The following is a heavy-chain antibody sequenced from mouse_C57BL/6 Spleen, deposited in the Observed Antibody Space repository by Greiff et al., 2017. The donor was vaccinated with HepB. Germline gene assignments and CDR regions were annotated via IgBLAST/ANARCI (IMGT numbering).Heavy chain of an antibody. CDR1: GFTFSNYW. V-gene: IGHV6-3*01. J-gene: IGHJ1*03. CDR3: TDGYYPHWYFDV. D-gene: IGHD2-3*01. CDR2: IRLKSDNYAT. Sequence: EVKVEESGGGLVQPGGSMKLSCVASGFTFSNYWMNWVRQSPEKGLEWVAQIRLKSDNYATHYAESVKGRFTISRDDSKSSVYLQMNNLRAEDTGIYYCTDGYYPHWYFDVWGTGTTVTVSS.